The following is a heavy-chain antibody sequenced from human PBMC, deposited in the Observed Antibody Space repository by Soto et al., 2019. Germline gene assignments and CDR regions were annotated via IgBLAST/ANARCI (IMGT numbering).Heavy chain of an antibody. J-gene: IGHJ5*02. V-gene: IGHV3-48*02. CDR1: GFTFSSYS. D-gene: IGHD3-10*01. CDR3: AREIPARGAGWFDP. Sequence: EVQLVESGGGLVQPGGSLRLSCAASGFTFSSYSMNWVRQAPGMGLEWVSCISSSSRTIYYADSVKGGFTISRDNAKNSLYLQMNSLRDEDTAGYYCAREIPARGAGWFDPWGQGTLVTVSS. CDR2: ISSSSRTI.